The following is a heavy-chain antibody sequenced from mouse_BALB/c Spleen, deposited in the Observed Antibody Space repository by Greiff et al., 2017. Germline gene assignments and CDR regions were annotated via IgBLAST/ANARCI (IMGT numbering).Heavy chain of an antibody. CDR3: ARGHYGSSYFDY. D-gene: IGHD1-1*01. Sequence: EVQVVESGGGLVKPGGSLKLSCAASGFTFSDYYMYWVRQTPEKRLEWVATISDGGSYTYYPDSVKGRFTISRDNAKNNLYLQMSSLKSEDTAMYYCARGHYGSSYFDYWVQGTTLTVSS. J-gene: IGHJ2*01. V-gene: IGHV5-4*02. CDR2: ISDGGSYT. CDR1: GFTFSDYY.